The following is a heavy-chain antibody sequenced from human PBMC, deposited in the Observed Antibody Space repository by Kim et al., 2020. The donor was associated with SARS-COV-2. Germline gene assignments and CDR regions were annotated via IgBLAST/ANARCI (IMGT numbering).Heavy chain of an antibody. CDR2: ISYNGNTR. Sequence: GGSLRLSCAASTFTFSDHSMSWIRQAPGKGLEWISYISYNGNTRSYADSVKGRFSISRDNTKNSVYLQMNSLRVEDTGVYYCARPNGLEAIHWFDLWGQGTLVIVSS. CDR3: ARPNGLEAIHWFDL. D-gene: IGHD2-8*01. J-gene: IGHJ5*02. V-gene: IGHV3-11*04. CDR1: TFTFSDHS.